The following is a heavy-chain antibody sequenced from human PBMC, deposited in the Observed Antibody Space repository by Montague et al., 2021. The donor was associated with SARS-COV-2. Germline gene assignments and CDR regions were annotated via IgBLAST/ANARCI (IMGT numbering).Heavy chain of an antibody. V-gene: IGHV4-61*01. D-gene: IGHD5-24*01. CDR1: GDSMTGDSMSRYY. CDR2: ISNSGFT. CDR3: AREDRWNWFDP. Sequence: SETLSLTCTVSGDSMTGDSMSRYYWSWIRQTPGKGLEWIGYISNSGFTNDNPSLKNRVTTSVDTSTNQFSLKLSSVTAADTAVYYCAREDRWNWFDPWGQGTLVIVPS. J-gene: IGHJ5*02.